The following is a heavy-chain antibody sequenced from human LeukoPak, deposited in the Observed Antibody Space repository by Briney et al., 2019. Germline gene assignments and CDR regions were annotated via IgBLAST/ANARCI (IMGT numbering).Heavy chain of an antibody. D-gene: IGHD6-19*01. CDR1: GGSISSTNW. CDR3: ARPYRSGWYGTFDI. V-gene: IGHV4-4*02. Sequence: SETLSLTCGVSGGSISSTNWWSWVRQPPGQGLEWIGEISLTGRTNYNPSLKSRVTISIDTSKNQFSLNLSSVTAADTAVYYCARPYRSGWYGTFDIWGQGTMVTVSS. J-gene: IGHJ3*02. CDR2: ISLTGRT.